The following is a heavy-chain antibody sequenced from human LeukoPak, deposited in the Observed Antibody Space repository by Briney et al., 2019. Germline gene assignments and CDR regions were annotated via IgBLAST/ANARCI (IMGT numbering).Heavy chain of an antibody. CDR1: GGSISSYY. Sequence: NTSETLSLTCTVSGGSISSYYWSWIRQPAGKGLEWIGRIYTSGSTNYNPSLKSRVTMSVDTSKNQFSLKLSPVTAADTAVYYCARENRYCSGGSCYNNWFDPWGQGTLVTVSS. J-gene: IGHJ5*02. V-gene: IGHV4-4*07. D-gene: IGHD2-15*01. CDR2: IYTSGST. CDR3: ARENRYCSGGSCYNNWFDP.